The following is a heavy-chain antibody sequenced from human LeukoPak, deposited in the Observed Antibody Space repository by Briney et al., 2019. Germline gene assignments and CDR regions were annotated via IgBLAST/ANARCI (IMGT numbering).Heavy chain of an antibody. V-gene: IGHV3-21*01. Sequence: GGSLRLSCAASGFTFSSYSMNWVRQAPGKGLEWVSSISSSSSYIYYADSVKGRFTISRDNAKNSLYLQMNSLRAEDMAVYYCARAQGYSSGWSWIDYWGQGTLVTVPS. D-gene: IGHD6-19*01. J-gene: IGHJ4*02. CDR2: ISSSSSYI. CDR3: ARAQGYSSGWSWIDY. CDR1: GFTFSSYS.